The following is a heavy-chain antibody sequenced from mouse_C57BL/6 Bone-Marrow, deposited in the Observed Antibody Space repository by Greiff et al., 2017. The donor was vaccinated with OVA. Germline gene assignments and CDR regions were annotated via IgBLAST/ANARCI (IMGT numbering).Heavy chain of an antibody. Sequence: DVKLVESGGDLVKPGGSLKLSCAASGFTFSSYGMSWVRQTPDKRLEWVATISSGGSYTYYPDSVKGRFTISRDNAKNTLYLQMSSLKSEDTAMYYCARHDYYGNYVHWYFDVWGTGTTVTVSS. CDR3: ARHDYYGNYVHWYFDV. CDR1: GFTFSSYG. J-gene: IGHJ1*03. CDR2: ISSGGSYT. V-gene: IGHV5-6*02. D-gene: IGHD2-1*01.